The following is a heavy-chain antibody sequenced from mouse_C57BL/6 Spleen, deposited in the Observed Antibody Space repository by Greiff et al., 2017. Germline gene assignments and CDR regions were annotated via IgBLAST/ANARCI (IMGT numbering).Heavy chain of an antibody. J-gene: IGHJ1*03. CDR2: ISDGGSYT. D-gene: IGHD2-3*01. CDR1: GFTFSSYA. Sequence: EVQWVESGGGLVKPGGSLKLSCAASGFTFSSYAMSWVRQTPEKRLEWVATISDGGSYTYYPDNVKGRFTISRDNAKNNLYLQMSHLKSEDTAMYYCARDQGYDGYYGYFDVWGTGTTVTVSS. CDR3: ARDQGYDGYYGYFDV. V-gene: IGHV5-4*01.